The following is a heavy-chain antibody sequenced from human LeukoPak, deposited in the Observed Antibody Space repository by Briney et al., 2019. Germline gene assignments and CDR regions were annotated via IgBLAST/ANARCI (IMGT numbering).Heavy chain of an antibody. V-gene: IGHV3-74*01. D-gene: IGHD4-17*01. CDR2: INPDGSST. CDR3: ARGFTTVTANPLFDV. Sequence: GGSLRLSCAASGFTFSSYSMHWVRQAPGTGLVWVSRINPDGSSTNYADSVRGRFTISRDNADNTLYLQMNSLRAEDTAVFYCARGFTTVTANPLFDVWGQGTMVTVSP. J-gene: IGHJ3*01. CDR1: GFTFSSYS.